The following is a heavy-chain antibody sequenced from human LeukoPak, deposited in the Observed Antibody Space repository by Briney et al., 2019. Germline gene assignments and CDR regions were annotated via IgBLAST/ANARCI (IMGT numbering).Heavy chain of an antibody. CDR2: IYYSGST. J-gene: IGHJ1*01. V-gene: IGHV4-59*01. Sequence: SETLSLTCTVSGGSISSYYWSWIRQPPGKGLEWIGYIYYSGSTNYNPSLKSRVTISVDTSKNQFSLKLSSVTAADTAVYYCARIHTTEGFQHWGQGTLVTVSS. CDR3: ARIHTTEGFQH. D-gene: IGHD4-11*01. CDR1: GGSISSYY.